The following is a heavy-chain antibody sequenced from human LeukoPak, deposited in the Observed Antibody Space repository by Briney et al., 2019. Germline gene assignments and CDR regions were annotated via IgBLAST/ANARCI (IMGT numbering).Heavy chain of an antibody. CDR1: GFTFSSYW. V-gene: IGHV3-7*01. CDR3: ARFSSPTFYYYYYYMDV. CDR2: IKQDGSEK. Sequence: GGSLRLSCAASGFTFSSYWMSWVRQAPGKGLEWVANIKQDGSEKYYVDSVKGRFTISRDNAKNSLYLQMNSLRAEDTAVYYCARFSSPTFYYYYYYMDVWGKGTTVTVSS. D-gene: IGHD6-13*01. J-gene: IGHJ6*03.